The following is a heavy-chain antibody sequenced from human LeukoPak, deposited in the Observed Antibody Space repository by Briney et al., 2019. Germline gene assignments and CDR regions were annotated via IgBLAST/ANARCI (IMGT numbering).Heavy chain of an antibody. D-gene: IGHD6-6*01. J-gene: IGHJ4*02. CDR3: ARDRRSSSSNSILFDY. CDR2: IGAYNGNT. CDR1: GYTVTNYG. V-gene: IGHV1-18*01. Sequence: ASVKVSCKASGYTVTNYGVSWVRQAPGQGLKWMGWIGAYNGNTNYAQKLQGRVTMTTDTSTSTAYMELRSLRSDDTAVYYCARDRRSSSSNSILFDYWGQGTVVTVSS.